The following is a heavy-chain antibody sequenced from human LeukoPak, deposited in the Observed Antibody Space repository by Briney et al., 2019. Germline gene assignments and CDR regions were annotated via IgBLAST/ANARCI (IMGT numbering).Heavy chain of an antibody. Sequence: PGGSLRLSCAASGFTFSCYWMSWVRQAPGKGLEWVANIKQDGSEKYYVDSVKGRLTISRDNAKNSLYLQMNSLRAEDTAVYYCARSMVYAMVGRGVSDYWGQGTLVTVSS. J-gene: IGHJ4*02. CDR1: GFTFSCYW. CDR3: ARSMVYAMVGRGVSDY. V-gene: IGHV3-7*01. CDR2: IKQDGSEK. D-gene: IGHD2-8*01.